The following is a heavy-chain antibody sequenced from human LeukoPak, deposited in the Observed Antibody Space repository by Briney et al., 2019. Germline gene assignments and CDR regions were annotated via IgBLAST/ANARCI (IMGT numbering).Heavy chain of an antibody. Sequence: GGSLRLSCAASGFTFSNAWMSWVRQAPGKGLEWVGRIKSKTDGGTTDYAAPVRGRFTISRDDSKNTLYLQMNSLKTEDTAVYYCTTESNYYDSSGYLDYWGQGTLVTVSS. CDR3: TTESNYYDSSGYLDY. V-gene: IGHV3-15*01. D-gene: IGHD3-22*01. CDR1: GFTFSNAW. CDR2: IKSKTDGGTT. J-gene: IGHJ4*02.